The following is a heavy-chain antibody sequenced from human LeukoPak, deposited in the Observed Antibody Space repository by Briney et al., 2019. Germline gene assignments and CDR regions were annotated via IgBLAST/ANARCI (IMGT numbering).Heavy chain of an antibody. CDR2: ISAYNGNT. V-gene: IGHV1-18*04. CDR3: ARDSRVTMVRGPPLLEAFDI. Sequence: ASVKVSCKASGYTFTSYGISWVRQAPGQGLEWMGWISAYNGNTNYAQKLQGRVTMTTDTSTSTVYMELRSLRSDDTAVYYCARDSRVTMVRGPPLLEAFDIWGQGTMVTVSS. CDR1: GYTFTSYG. D-gene: IGHD3-10*01. J-gene: IGHJ3*02.